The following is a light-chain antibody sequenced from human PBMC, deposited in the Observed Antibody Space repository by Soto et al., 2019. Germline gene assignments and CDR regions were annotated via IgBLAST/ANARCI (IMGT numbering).Light chain of an antibody. CDR1: QSVSSN. J-gene: IGKJ5*01. V-gene: IGKV3-15*01. CDR2: GAS. CDR3: QQYNNWPPIT. Sequence: EVVLTQSPATLSVSPGERATLSCRASQSVSSNLAWYQQKPGQAPRLLIYGASTRATGIPARSSGSGSGTEFTLTISSLQSEDFAVYYCQQYNNWPPITFGQGTRLENK.